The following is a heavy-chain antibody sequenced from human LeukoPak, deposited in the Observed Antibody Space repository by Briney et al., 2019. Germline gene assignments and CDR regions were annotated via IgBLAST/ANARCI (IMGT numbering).Heavy chain of an antibody. J-gene: IGHJ4*02. D-gene: IGHD5-24*01. CDR3: AKGDGDGYNIDFDF. CDR2: ISYDKSHR. V-gene: IGHV3-30*18. Sequence: GGSLRLSCAASGFTFSRYGLYWVRQAPGKGLEWVALISYDKSHRYYADSVKGRFTISRDNSKSTLYLQMNSLRTEDTAIYYCAKGDGDGYNIDFDFWGQGTLVTVSS. CDR1: GFTFSRYG.